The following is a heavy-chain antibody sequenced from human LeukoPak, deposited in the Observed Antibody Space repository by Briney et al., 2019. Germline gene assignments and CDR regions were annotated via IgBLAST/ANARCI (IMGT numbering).Heavy chain of an antibody. CDR2: IRSDGSTT. CDR3: ARDGVGEDY. J-gene: IGHJ4*02. V-gene: IGHV3-74*01. D-gene: IGHD3-10*01. CDR1: GFTFSRYW. Sequence: GSLRLSCAASGFTFSRYWMHWVRQAPGKGLVWVSFIRSDGSTTYADSVEGRFTISRDNAKNTLYLQMNSLRAEDTAVYYCARDGVGEDYWGQGTLVTVSS.